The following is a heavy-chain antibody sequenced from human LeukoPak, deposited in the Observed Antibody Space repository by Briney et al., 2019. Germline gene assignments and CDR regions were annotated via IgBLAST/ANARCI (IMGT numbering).Heavy chain of an antibody. J-gene: IGHJ4*02. CDR3: ALMVRGVITLDY. CDR1: GDTFSSYA. CDR2: IIPIFGTA. D-gene: IGHD3-10*01. V-gene: IGHV1-69*05. Sequence: SVKVSCKASGDTFSSYAISWVRQAPGQGLEWMGRIIPIFGTANYAQKFQGRVTITTDESTSTAYMELSSLRSEDTAVYYCALMVRGVITLDYWGQGTLVTVSS.